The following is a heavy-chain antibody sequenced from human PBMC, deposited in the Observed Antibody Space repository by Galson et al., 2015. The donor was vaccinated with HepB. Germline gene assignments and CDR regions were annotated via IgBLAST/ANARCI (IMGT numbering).Heavy chain of an antibody. CDR3: ARLAYYNFRSDSYKVGWFDL. CDR1: GYSFTSYW. Sequence: QSGAEVKKPGESLKISCKGSGYSFTSYWIAWVRQMPGKGLEWMGIIYPGDSDTRYRPSFQGQVTISVDKSISAAYLQWSSLKTSDTAMYYCARLAYYNFRSDSYKVGWFDLWGQGTLVTVSS. CDR2: IYPGDSDT. J-gene: IGHJ5*02. V-gene: IGHV5-51*01. D-gene: IGHD3-3*01.